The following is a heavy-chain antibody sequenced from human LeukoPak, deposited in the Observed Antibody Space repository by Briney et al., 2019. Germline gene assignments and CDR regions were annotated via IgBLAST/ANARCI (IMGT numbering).Heavy chain of an antibody. J-gene: IGHJ6*03. CDR2: ISAYNGNT. Sequence: ASVTVSCKASGYTFTSYGISWVRQAPGQGREGMGWISAYNGNTNYAQKLQGRVTMTTDTSTRTAYMELRSLRSDDTAVYYCARDKGEFLEWLSINGYYYYYMDVWGKGTTVTVSS. CDR3: ARDKGEFLEWLSINGYYYYYMDV. D-gene: IGHD3-3*01. CDR1: GYTFTSYG. V-gene: IGHV1-18*01.